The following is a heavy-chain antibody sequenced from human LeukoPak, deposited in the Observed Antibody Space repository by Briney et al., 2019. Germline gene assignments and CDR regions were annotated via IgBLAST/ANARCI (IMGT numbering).Heavy chain of an antibody. CDR1: GGSISSYY. D-gene: IGHD1-26*01. V-gene: IGHV4-59*01. J-gene: IGHJ2*01. CDR2: IYYSGST. CDR3: ARGPVGATPGWYFDL. Sequence: PSETLSLTCTVSGGSISSYYWCWIRQPPGKGLEWIGCIYYSGSTNYNPSLKSRVTISVDTSKNQFSLKLSSVTAADTAVYYCARGPVGATPGWYFDLWGRGTLVTVSS.